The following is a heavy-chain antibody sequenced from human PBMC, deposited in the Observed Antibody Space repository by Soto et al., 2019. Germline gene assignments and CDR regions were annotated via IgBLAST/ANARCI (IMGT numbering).Heavy chain of an antibody. CDR2: MNPNSGNT. Sequence: QVQLVQSGAEVKKPGASVKVSCKASGYSFTSYDINWVRQASGQGLEWMGWMNPNSGNTGYGQKFQARATMTRNTSIGTAHMELSSLRSEDTAVYYCARTLYSDNVDYWGQGTLVTVSS. J-gene: IGHJ4*02. D-gene: IGHD4-17*01. V-gene: IGHV1-8*01. CDR3: ARTLYSDNVDY. CDR1: GYSFTSYD.